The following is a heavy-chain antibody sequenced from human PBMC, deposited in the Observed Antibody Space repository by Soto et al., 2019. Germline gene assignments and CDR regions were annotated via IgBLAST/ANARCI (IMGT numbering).Heavy chain of an antibody. Sequence: QVQLQQSGPGLVKPSQTLSLTCAITGDSVSSNSAGWSWVRQSPSRGLEWLGRTYYRSKWYYEYAVSVRGRITINPDTSKNQYSLQLNSVTPEDTAVYFCARGEQYSGRIFDYWVQGTLVTVSS. CDR3: ARGEQYSGRIFDY. J-gene: IGHJ4*01. V-gene: IGHV6-1*01. D-gene: IGHD1-26*01. CDR1: GDSVSSNSAG. CDR2: TYYRSKWYY.